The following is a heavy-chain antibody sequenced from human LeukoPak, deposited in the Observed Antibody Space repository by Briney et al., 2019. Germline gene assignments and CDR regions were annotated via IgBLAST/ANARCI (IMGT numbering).Heavy chain of an antibody. CDR3: ARTHGYIDY. D-gene: IGHD2-8*01. CDR2: TYYRSKWYN. V-gene: IGHV6-1*01. CDR1: GDSVSSNSAA. J-gene: IGHJ4*02. Sequence: SQTLSLTCAISGDSVSSNSAAWTWIRQSPSRGVEWLGRTYYRSKWYNDYAVSVKSRVSISPDTSKNQFSLQLNSVTPEDSAVYYCARTHGYIDYWGQGTLVTVSS.